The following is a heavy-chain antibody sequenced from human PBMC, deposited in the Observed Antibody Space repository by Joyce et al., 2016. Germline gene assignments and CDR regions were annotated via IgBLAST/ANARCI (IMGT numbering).Heavy chain of an antibody. J-gene: IGHJ3*01. CDR1: GFTFSGNS. CDR2: LKQDGSAV. CDR3: ARGKAFDV. V-gene: IGHV3-7*01. Sequence: EVQLVESGGGLVQPGGSLRLSCAASGFTFSGNSMGWRRQAPGGGLEWVANLKQDGSAVYYLDSVKGRFTVSRDNARSLVHLQMVSLRVEDTALYYCARGKAFDVWGQGTMVTVSS.